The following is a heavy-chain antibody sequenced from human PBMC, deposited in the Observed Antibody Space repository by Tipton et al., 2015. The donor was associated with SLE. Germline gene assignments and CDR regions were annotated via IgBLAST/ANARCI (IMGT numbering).Heavy chain of an antibody. CDR2: IYYSGST. D-gene: IGHD3-16*01. CDR3: AKGGGFYGNWFDP. J-gene: IGHJ5*02. V-gene: IGHV4-39*01. Sequence: TLSLTCTVSGGSISSSSYYWGWIRQPPGKGLEWIGSIYYSGSTYYNPSLKSRVTISVDTSKNQFSLKLSSVTAADTAVYYCAKGGGFYGNWFDPWGQGTLVTVSS. CDR1: GGSISSSSYY.